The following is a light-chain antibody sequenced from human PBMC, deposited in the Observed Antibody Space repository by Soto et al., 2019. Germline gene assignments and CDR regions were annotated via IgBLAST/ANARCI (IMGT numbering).Light chain of an antibody. CDR2: GAS. J-gene: IGKJ4*01. Sequence: DIVLTQSPGTLSLSPGARATLSCRASQSVSSSYLAWYQQKPGQAPRLLIYGASSRATGIPDRFSGSGSGTDFPLTISRLEPEDFAVYYCQQYGSSPTFGGGTKVDIK. CDR1: QSVSSSY. CDR3: QQYGSSPT. V-gene: IGKV3-20*01.